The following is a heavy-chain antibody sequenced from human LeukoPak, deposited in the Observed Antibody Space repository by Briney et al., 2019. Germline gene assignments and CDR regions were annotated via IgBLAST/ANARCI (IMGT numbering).Heavy chain of an antibody. CDR3: ARGPYSSNWYVDY. Sequence: GGSLRLSCAASGFTISSYEMNWVRLAPGKGLEWISDISRTGNSIYYADSVKGRFTISRDSAKNSLYLQMNSLRAEDTAVYYCARGPYSSNWYVDYWGQGTLVTVAS. D-gene: IGHD6-13*01. J-gene: IGHJ4*02. CDR2: ISRTGNSI. CDR1: GFTISSYE. V-gene: IGHV3-48*03.